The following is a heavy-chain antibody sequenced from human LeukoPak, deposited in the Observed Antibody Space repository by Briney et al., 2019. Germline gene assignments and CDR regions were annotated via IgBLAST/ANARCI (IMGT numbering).Heavy chain of an antibody. V-gene: IGHV3-33*01. CDR1: GFTFSHYG. CDR2: IQSDGSYK. Sequence: GGSLRLSCAGSGFTFSHYGMHWVRQGPGKGLEWVAGIQSDGSYKYCEDSLKGRFTISRDNFKNILYLQMNSLRAEDTAVYSCARDVDTSNHMSIFDPWGQGTLVTVSS. CDR3: ARDVDTSNHMSIFDP. D-gene: IGHD3-3*02. J-gene: IGHJ5*02.